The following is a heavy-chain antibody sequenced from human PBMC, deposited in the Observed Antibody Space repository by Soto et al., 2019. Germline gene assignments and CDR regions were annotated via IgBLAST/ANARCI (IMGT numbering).Heavy chain of an antibody. CDR2: IYESGST. J-gene: IGHJ2*01. CDR3: AREIIPLTTDWYFDL. V-gene: IGHV4-30-4*01. CDR1: GGSMSGHMSY. D-gene: IGHD4-17*01. Sequence: QVQLQESGPGLVKPSETLSLTCTVSGGSMSGHMSYWSWIRQPPGKGLEWIGYIYESGSTYYNPSLNSRVTITVDTSKKHFSLRLNSVTAADPAVYYCAREIIPLTTDWYFDLWGRGTLVTVSS.